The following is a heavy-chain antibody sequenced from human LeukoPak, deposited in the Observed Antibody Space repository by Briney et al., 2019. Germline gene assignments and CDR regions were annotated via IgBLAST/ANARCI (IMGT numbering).Heavy chain of an antibody. CDR3: AKGRYESSGFNWAA. V-gene: IGHV3-23*01. CDR2: LSGSGGSA. CDR1: GFTFSNYA. D-gene: IGHD3-22*01. Sequence: PGGSLRLSCAASGFTFSNYAMTWVRQAPGKGLEWVSILSGSGGSAYYADSVKGRFTISRDNSKNTLYLQMNSLRVEDTAVYYCAKGRYESSGFNWAAWGQGTLVTVSS. J-gene: IGHJ4*02.